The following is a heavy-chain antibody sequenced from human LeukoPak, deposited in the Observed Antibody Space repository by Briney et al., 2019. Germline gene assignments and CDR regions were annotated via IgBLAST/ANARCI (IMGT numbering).Heavy chain of an antibody. Sequence: GGSLRLSCSVSGFTFSEYWMRWVRQAPGKGLEWVASIDKDGSEKRYVDPVKGRFTISRDNAKNSVYLEMTSLGAEDTALYYCATYTQHFGAPGTDYWGQGTLVTVSS. V-gene: IGHV3-7*01. CDR3: ATYTQHFGAPGTDY. CDR2: IDKDGSEK. CDR1: GFTFSEYW. D-gene: IGHD3-10*01. J-gene: IGHJ4*02.